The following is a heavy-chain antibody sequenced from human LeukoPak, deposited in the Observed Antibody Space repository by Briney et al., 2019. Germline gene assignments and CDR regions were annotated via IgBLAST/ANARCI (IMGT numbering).Heavy chain of an antibody. Sequence: GGSLRLSCAASGFKFSNFGMHWVRQSPGKGLEWVAFLRYDGSNKFYADSVKGRFTISRDNAKNSLYLQMNSLRAEDTAFYYCPINGGGEGGYGTFAYWGKGPLVTVSS. V-gene: IGHV3-30*02. CDR3: PINGGGEGGYGTFAY. D-gene: IGHD5-12*01. CDR1: GFKFSNFG. CDR2: LRYDGSNK. J-gene: IGHJ4*02.